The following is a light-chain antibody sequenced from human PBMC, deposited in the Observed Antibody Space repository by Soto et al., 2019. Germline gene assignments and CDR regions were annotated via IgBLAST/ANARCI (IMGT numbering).Light chain of an antibody. V-gene: IGKV3-11*01. CDR3: QQSSNWPT. Sequence: EIVLTQSPSTLAFSPLERATLSCRASQSVSTYLAWYQHKPGQAPRLLIFDASNRATGIPARFSGSGSGTDFTLTISSLETEDFAVYYCQQSSNWPTFGQGTKVDIK. CDR2: DAS. J-gene: IGKJ1*01. CDR1: QSVSTY.